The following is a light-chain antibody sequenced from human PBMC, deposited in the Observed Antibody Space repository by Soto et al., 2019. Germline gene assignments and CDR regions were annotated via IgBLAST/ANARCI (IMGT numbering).Light chain of an antibody. V-gene: IGLV2-14*01. Sequence: LTQPSSESGCPVQALTISCTGTSSDVGGYNYVSWYQQHPGEAPKLMIYDVSNRPSGVSTRFSGSKSGNTASLTISGLQAEDEADYYCSSYTSSSTLLYVFGTGTKVTAL. CDR1: SSDVGGYNY. CDR2: DVS. J-gene: IGLJ1*01. CDR3: SSYTSSSTLLYV.